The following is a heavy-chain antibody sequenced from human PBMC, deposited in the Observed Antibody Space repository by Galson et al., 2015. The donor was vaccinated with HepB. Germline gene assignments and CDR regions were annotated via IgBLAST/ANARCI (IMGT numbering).Heavy chain of an antibody. V-gene: IGHV3-23*01. Sequence: SLRLPCAASGFTFRSYAMSWVRQAPGKGLEWVSAISGSGGSTYYADSVKGRFTISRDNSKNTLYLQMNSLRAEDTAVYYCAKVFHQLLSALRYYFDYWGQGTLVTVSS. CDR3: AKVFHQLLSALRYYFDY. CDR1: GFTFRSYA. D-gene: IGHD2-2*01. CDR2: ISGSGGST. J-gene: IGHJ4*02.